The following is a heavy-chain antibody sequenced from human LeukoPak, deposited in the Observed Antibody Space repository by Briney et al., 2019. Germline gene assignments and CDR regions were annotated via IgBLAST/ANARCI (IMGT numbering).Heavy chain of an antibody. CDR1: GYIFSNYW. D-gene: IGHD2-15*01. CDR3: ARHRAPDCSGGSCYRWLDP. V-gene: IGHV5-51*01. Sequence: GESLKISCKASGYIFSNYWIGWVRQMPGKGLEWMGIIYPADSDTRYIPSSQGQVTISPDKSINTAYLQWSSLKASDTAMYYCARHRAPDCSGGSCYRWLDPWGQGTLVTVSS. J-gene: IGHJ5*02. CDR2: IYPADSDT.